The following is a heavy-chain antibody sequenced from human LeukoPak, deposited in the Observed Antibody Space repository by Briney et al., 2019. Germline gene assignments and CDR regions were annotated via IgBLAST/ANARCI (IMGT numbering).Heavy chain of an antibody. CDR3: ARDSGYSSSWYFDY. CDR1: GGSISSGGYY. V-gene: IGHV4-31*03. D-gene: IGHD6-13*01. J-gene: IGHJ4*02. Sequence: SQTLSLTCTVSGGSISSGGYYWSWIRQHPGKGLEWIGYIYYSGSTYYNPSLKSRVTISVGTSKNQFSLKLSSVTAADTAVYYCARDSGYSSSWYFDYWGQGTLVTVSS. CDR2: IYYSGST.